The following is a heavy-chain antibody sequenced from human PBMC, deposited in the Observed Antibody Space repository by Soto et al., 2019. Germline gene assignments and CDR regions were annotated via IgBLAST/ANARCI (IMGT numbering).Heavy chain of an antibody. CDR2: INHSGST. Sequence: LETLSLTCAVYGGCFSGYYWSWLRKTPGKGLEGIGEINHSGSTKYNPSLTSRVTIAVATSKNQFSXNVSAGNATDTDIHYCARARVGSAWKGDYWALGTVVIVSS. CDR3: ARARVGSAWKGDY. V-gene: IGHV4-34*01. D-gene: IGHD6-19*01. J-gene: IGHJ4*02. CDR1: GGCFSGYY.